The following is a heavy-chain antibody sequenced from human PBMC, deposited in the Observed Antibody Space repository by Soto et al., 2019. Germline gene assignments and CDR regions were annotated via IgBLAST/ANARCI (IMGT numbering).Heavy chain of an antibody. CDR3: ARGIPPTSSNHFFDL. J-gene: IGHJ5*02. V-gene: IGHV4-4*02. D-gene: IGHD2-2*01. Sequence: QVQLQESGPGLVKPSGTLSLTCKVSGTSITTDDWWTWVRQPPGKGLEWIGEIHHRGNPSYNPSLRSRVTISVDTSKNQFSLTVTSLTVTDTAVYISARGIPPTSSNHFFDLWGQGALVTVPS. CDR1: GTSITTDDW. CDR2: IHHRGNP.